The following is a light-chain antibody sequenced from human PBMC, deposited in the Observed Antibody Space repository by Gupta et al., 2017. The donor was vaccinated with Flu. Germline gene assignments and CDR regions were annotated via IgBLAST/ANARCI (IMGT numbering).Light chain of an antibody. J-gene: IGLJ3*02. Sequence: NFMLTQPHSVSESPGKPVTMSCTRSSGSIASNYVQWYQQRPGTSPTTVIYEENQRPSGVPDRFSGSIDSSSNSASLTSAGLKNEDEADYYGHPFEVFGGGTKLTVL. V-gene: IGLV6-57*01. CDR2: EEN. CDR1: SGSIASNY. CDR3: HPFEV.